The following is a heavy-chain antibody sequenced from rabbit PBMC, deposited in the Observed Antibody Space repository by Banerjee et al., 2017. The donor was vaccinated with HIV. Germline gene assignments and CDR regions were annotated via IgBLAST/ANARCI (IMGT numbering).Heavy chain of an antibody. CDR3: ARAGGFENYFNL. CDR1: GFSLSNNYY. J-gene: IGHJ4*01. V-gene: IGHV1S45*01. Sequence: QEQLQESGGGLFQPGGSLALTCKASGFSLSNNYYMCWVRQAPGKGLEWVGCIVAGSSDITYYASWAKGRFTISKTSSTTVTLQMTSLTAADTATYFCARAGGFENYFNLWGPGTLVTVS. CDR2: IVAGSSDIT. D-gene: IGHD1-1*01.